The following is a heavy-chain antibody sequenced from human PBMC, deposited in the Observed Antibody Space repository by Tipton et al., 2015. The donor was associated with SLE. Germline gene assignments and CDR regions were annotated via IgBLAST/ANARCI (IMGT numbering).Heavy chain of an antibody. J-gene: IGHJ4*02. D-gene: IGHD2-8*01. V-gene: IGHV4-39*07. CDR3: ARGGASVLIRNCYFDY. Sequence: TLSLTCTVSGGSISSSKYYWGWIRQPPGKGLEWIGSFYSSGSTYYNPSPKSRVSISVDTSKNQFFLNLRSVTAADSAVYFCARGGASVLIRNCYFDYWGQGSLVTASS. CDR1: GGSISSSKYY. CDR2: FYSSGST.